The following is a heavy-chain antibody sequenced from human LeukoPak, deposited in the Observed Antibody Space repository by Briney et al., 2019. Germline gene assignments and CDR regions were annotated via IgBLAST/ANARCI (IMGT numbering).Heavy chain of an antibody. D-gene: IGHD3-3*01. CDR1: GFTFSSYG. V-gene: IGHV3-30*02. J-gene: IGHJ4*02. Sequence: TGGSLRLSCAASGFTFSSYGMHWVRQAPGKGLEWVAFIRYDGSNKYYADSVKGRFTISRDNSKNTLYLQMNSLRAEDTAVYYCARSITIFGVVTTFDYWGQGTLVTVSS. CDR2: IRYDGSNK. CDR3: ARSITIFGVVTTFDY.